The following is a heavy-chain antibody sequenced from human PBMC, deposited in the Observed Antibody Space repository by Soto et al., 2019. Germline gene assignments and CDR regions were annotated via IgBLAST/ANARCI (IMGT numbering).Heavy chain of an antibody. V-gene: IGHV4-4*07. CDR3: ARDSGFGLRYFDWTTNWFDP. Sequence: PSETLSLTCTVSGGSISSYYWSWIRQPAGKGLEWIGRIYTSGSTNYNPSLKSRVTMSVDTSKNQFSLKLSSVTAADTAVYYCARDSGFGLRYFDWTTNWFDPWGQGTLVTVSS. J-gene: IGHJ5*02. D-gene: IGHD3-9*01. CDR2: IYTSGST. CDR1: GGSISSYY.